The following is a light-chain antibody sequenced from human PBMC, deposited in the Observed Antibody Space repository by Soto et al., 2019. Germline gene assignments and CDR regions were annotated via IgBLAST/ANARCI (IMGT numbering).Light chain of an antibody. CDR2: AAS. J-gene: IGKJ2*01. Sequence: IQMTQSPSSLSVSVGDRVIITCRSDHSINNYLNWYQQRPGKVPKLLIYAASTLQSGVPSRFSGSGSGRVFTLTINSLQPEDFATYYCQQSYSTLGTFGRGTRVEI. CDR1: HSINNY. V-gene: IGKV1-39*01. CDR3: QQSYSTLGT.